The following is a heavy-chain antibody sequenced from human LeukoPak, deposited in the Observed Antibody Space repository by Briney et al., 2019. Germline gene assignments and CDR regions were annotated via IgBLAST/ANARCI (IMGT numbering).Heavy chain of an antibody. Sequence: GGSLRLSCAASGFIFSSYEMDWVRQAPGKGLEWVSYISGSSNNIYYADSVRGRFTISRDNAQNSLYLQMNSLRAEDTALYYCARATVRLFDYWGQGVLVTVSS. V-gene: IGHV3-48*03. CDR2: ISGSSNNI. D-gene: IGHD2-21*02. J-gene: IGHJ4*02. CDR1: GFIFSSYE. CDR3: ARATVRLFDY.